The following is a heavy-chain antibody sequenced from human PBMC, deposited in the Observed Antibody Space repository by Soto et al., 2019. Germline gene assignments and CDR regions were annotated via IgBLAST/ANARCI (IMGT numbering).Heavy chain of an antibody. Sequence: SETLSLTCAVSSGSISSSNWWSWVRQPPGKGLEWIGEIYHSGSTNYNPSLKSRVTISVDKSKNQFSLKLSSVTAADTAVYYCARSEGYSSSSVGVYWGQGTLVTVSS. CDR1: SGSISSSNW. V-gene: IGHV4-4*02. D-gene: IGHD6-6*01. J-gene: IGHJ4*02. CDR3: ARSEGYSSSSVGVY. CDR2: IYHSGST.